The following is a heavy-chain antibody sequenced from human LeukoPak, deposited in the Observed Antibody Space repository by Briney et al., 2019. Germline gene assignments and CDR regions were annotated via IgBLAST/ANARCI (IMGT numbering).Heavy chain of an antibody. J-gene: IGHJ4*02. V-gene: IGHV1-2*06. Sequence: ASVKVSCKPSEYTFTHYYIHWIRQAPGQGVEWMGRIDPNTGGTDHAQEFRDKITMTRDTSISTAYIELSRLISDDTAVYYCARGGRSGYRYFDYWGQGTLVTVSS. CDR3: ARGGRSGYRYFDY. D-gene: IGHD5-18*01. CDR1: EYTFTHYY. CDR2: IDPNTGGT.